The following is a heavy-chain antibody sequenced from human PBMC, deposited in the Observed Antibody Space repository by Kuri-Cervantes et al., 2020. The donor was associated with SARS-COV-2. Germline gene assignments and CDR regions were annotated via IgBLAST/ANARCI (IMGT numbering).Heavy chain of an antibody. D-gene: IGHD3-22*01. CDR2: INPNSGGT. CDR3: ARADHYYDSSGYSQETFDY. Sequence: ASVKVSCKASGYTFTGYYMHWVRQAPGQGLEWMGWINPNSGGTNYAQKFQGCVTMTRDTSISTAYMELSRLRSEDTAVYYCARADHYYDSSGYSQETFDYWGQGTLVTVSS. J-gene: IGHJ4*02. CDR1: GYTFTGYY. V-gene: IGHV1-2*04.